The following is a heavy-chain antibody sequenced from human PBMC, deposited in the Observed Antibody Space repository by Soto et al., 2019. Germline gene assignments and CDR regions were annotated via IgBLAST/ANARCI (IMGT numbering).Heavy chain of an antibody. CDR3: ARAAGPDRWFDP. D-gene: IGHD6-19*01. CDR1: GASISSYF. V-gene: IGHV4-4*07. Sequence: QVQLQESGPGLVEPSETLSLTCTVSGASISSYFWTWIRQPAGKGLEWIGRISTSGTTNYTPALNSRLTMSVHTSQNHFSLNLSSVTAADTAVYYCARAAGPDRWFDPWGQGTLVTVSS. CDR2: ISTSGTT. J-gene: IGHJ5*02.